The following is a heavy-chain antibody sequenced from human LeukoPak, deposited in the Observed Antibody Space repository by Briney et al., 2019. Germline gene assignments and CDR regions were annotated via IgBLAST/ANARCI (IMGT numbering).Heavy chain of an antibody. CDR2: INPSGGST. CDR3: ARDAIHSGYGSPFDY. Sequence: ASVKVSCKASGYTFTSYYMHWVRQAPGQGLEWMGIINPSGGSTSYAQKFQGRVTMTRDTSTSTVYMELSSLRSEDTAVYYCARDAIHSGYGSPFDYWGQGTLVTVSS. J-gene: IGHJ4*02. CDR1: GYTFTSYY. V-gene: IGHV1-46*01. D-gene: IGHD3-10*01.